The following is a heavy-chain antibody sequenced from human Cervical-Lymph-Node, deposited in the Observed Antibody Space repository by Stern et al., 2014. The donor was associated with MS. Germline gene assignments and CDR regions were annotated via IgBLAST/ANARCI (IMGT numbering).Heavy chain of an antibody. CDR3: SNGFDI. V-gene: IGHV3-11*01. Sequence: QVQLVQSGGGLVKPGGSLRLSCAASGFKFNEYYMTWIRQAPGKGLEWISYMSSSATVIHYADSVKGRFTISRDNAKNSLYLQMNNLRAEDTALYYCSNGFDIWGQGTMVTVSS. J-gene: IGHJ3*02. CDR2: MSSSATVI. CDR1: GFKFNEYY.